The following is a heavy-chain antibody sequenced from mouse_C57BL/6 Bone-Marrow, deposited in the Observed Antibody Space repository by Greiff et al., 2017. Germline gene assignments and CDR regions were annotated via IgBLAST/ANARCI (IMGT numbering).Heavy chain of an antibody. J-gene: IGHJ1*03. D-gene: IGHD3-3*01. CDR3: ASLGGYHWYFDV. Sequence: VQLKESGPGLVKPSQSLSLTCSVTGYSITSGYYWNWIRQFPGHKLEWMGYISYDGSNNYNPSLKNRISITRDTSKNQFFLKLNSVTTEDTATYDCASLGGYHWYFDVWGTGTTVTVSS. CDR2: ISYDGSN. V-gene: IGHV3-6*01. CDR1: GYSITSGYY.